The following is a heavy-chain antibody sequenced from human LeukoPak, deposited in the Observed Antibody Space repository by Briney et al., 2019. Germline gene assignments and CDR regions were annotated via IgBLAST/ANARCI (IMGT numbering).Heavy chain of an antibody. CDR3: ARAVGVVVPAAYAYYYYYMDV. CDR2: IIPILGTA. V-gene: IGHV1-69*10. Sequence: ASVKVSCKASGGTFSSYAISWVRQAPGQGLEWMGGIIPILGTANYAQKFQGRVTITADKSTSTAYMELSSLRSEDTAVYYCARAVGVVVPAAYAYYYYYMDVWGKGTTVTVSS. D-gene: IGHD2-2*01. CDR1: GGTFSSYA. J-gene: IGHJ6*03.